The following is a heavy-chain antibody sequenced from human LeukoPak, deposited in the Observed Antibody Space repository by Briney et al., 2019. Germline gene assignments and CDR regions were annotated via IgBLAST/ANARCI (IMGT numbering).Heavy chain of an antibody. D-gene: IGHD5-24*01. Sequence: GGSLRLSCAASGFTFSNYWMSWVRQAPGKGLEWVSSISSSSSYIYYADSVKGRFTISRDNAKNSLYLQMNSLRADDTAVYYCARVGLEGRRDGLPTDYWGQGTLVTVSS. V-gene: IGHV3-21*04. CDR1: GFTFSNYW. J-gene: IGHJ4*02. CDR3: ARVGLEGRRDGLPTDY. CDR2: ISSSSSYI.